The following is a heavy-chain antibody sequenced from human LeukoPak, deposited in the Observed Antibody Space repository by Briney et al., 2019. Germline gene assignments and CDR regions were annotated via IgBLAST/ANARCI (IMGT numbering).Heavy chain of an antibody. CDR1: GYSFSSYH. D-gene: IGHD5-18*01. Sequence: ASVKVSCKASGYSFSSYHINWVRQAPGQGLEWMGWISPYNGNTNYAQKLQGRVTMTTDTSTTTAYMELRSLISDDTAVYYCARRTNTAMAFDYWGQGTLVTVSS. J-gene: IGHJ4*02. CDR2: ISPYNGNT. V-gene: IGHV1-18*01. CDR3: ARRTNTAMAFDY.